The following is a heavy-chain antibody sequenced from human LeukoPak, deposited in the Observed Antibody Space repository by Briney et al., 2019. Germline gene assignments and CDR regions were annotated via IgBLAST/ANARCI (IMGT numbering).Heavy chain of an antibody. CDR1: GGSFSGYY. J-gene: IGHJ4*02. Sequence: PSETLSLTCAVYGGSFSGYYWSWIRQPPGKGLEWIGEINHSGSTNYNPSLKSRVTISVDTSKNQFSLKLSSVTAADTAVYYCARAGYSSGSYYFDYWGQGTLVTVSS. CDR2: INHSGST. V-gene: IGHV4-34*01. D-gene: IGHD6-19*01. CDR3: ARAGYSSGSYYFDY.